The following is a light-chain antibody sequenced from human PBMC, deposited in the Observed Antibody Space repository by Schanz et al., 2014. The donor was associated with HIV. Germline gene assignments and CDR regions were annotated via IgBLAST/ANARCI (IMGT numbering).Light chain of an antibody. CDR1: SSNIGSSA. Sequence: QSVLTQPPSASGTPGQRVTISCSGSSSNIGSSAVNWYQQLPGTAPKLLIYGNNQRPSGVPDRFSGSKSGTSASLAISGLQSEDEADYYCGTWDESLNGVIFGGGTKLTVL. CDR3: GTWDESLNGVI. J-gene: IGLJ2*01. CDR2: GNN. V-gene: IGLV1-44*01.